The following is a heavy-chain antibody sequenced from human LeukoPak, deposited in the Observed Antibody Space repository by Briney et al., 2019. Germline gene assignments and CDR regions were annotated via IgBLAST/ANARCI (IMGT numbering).Heavy chain of an antibody. CDR1: GVSISSYY. CDR3: ARGYSSSYYYYYMDV. CDR2: IYYSGST. J-gene: IGHJ6*03. V-gene: IGHV4-59*01. Sequence: SETLSLTCTVSGVSISSYYCNWIRQPPGKGLEWIGYIYYSGSTNYNPSLKSRVTISVDTSKNQFSLKLSSVTAADTAVYYCARGYSSSYYYYYMDVWGKGTTVTVSS. D-gene: IGHD6-19*01.